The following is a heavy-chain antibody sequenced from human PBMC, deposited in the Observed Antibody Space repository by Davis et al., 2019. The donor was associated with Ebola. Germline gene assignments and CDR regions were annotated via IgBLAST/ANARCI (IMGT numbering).Heavy chain of an antibody. D-gene: IGHD4-23*01. CDR1: GYTFTSYG. J-gene: IGHJ4*02. CDR3: ARDPYGGNSLDY. CDR2: INPHNGNT. Sequence: AASVKVSCKASGYTFTSYGITWLRQAPGQGLEWMGWINPHNGNTNYAQNVQGRVTMTTDTSTSTAYMELRSLRSDDTAVYYCARDPYGGNSLDYWGQGTLVTVSS. V-gene: IGHV1-18*04.